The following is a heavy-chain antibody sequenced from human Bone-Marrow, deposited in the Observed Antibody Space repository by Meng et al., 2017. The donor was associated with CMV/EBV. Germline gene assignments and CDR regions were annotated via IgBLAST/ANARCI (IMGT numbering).Heavy chain of an antibody. D-gene: IGHD1-26*01. Sequence: GSLRLSCTVSGGSISSSSYYWGWIRQPPGKGLEWIGSIYYSGSTYYNPSLKSRVTISVDTSKNQFSLKLSSVTAADTAVYYCAREWELLVNWFDPWGQATLVTVSS. V-gene: IGHV4-39*07. J-gene: IGHJ5*02. CDR2: IYYSGST. CDR3: AREWELLVNWFDP. CDR1: GGSISSSSYY.